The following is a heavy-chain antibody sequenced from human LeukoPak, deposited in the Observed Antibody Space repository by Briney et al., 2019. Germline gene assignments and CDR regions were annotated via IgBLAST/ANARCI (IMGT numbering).Heavy chain of an antibody. CDR3: ARDRYGDGFAHLDH. Sequence: ASVKVSCKASGYTFTSYSIHWERQAPGQGLEWMGWITPSGGTNYPQKFQGRVAITWDTSITTAYMDLSRLTSDDTAVYYCARDRYGDGFAHLDHGSQGALVTVSS. CDR2: ITPSGGT. V-gene: IGHV1-2*02. CDR1: GYTFTSYS. D-gene: IGHD5-24*01. J-gene: IGHJ4*02.